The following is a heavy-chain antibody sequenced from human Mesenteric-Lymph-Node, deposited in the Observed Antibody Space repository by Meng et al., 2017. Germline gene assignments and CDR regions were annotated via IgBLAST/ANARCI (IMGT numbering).Heavy chain of an antibody. Sequence: GGSLRLSCAASGFIFTSYAMHWVRQAPGKGLECVAVTSYDESKKQYADSVKGRFTISRDNSKSTLYLEMNSLRTEDTALYDCVREMGMALDVWGQGTMVTVSS. D-gene: IGHD6-13*01. CDR2: TSYDESKK. J-gene: IGHJ3*01. V-gene: IGHV3-30*03. CDR1: GFIFTSYA. CDR3: VREMGMALDV.